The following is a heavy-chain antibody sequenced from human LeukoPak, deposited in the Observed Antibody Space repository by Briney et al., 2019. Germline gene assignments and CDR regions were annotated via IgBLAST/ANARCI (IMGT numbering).Heavy chain of an antibody. CDR2: VSWNGSRT. V-gene: IGHV3-35*02. D-gene: IGHD3-22*01. CDR3: AKGHPDYYDSSGYWY. CDR1: EFTFSNSD. Sequence: PGGSLRLSCAASEFTFSNSDMNWVHQAPGKGLEWVSGVSWNGSRTHYADSVKGQFIISRDNPRNTLYLQMNSLRAEDTAVYYCAKGHPDYYDSSGYWYWGQGTLVTVSS. J-gene: IGHJ4*02.